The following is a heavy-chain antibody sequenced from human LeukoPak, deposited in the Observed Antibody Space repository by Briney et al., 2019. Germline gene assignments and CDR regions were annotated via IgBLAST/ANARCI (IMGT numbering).Heavy chain of an antibody. V-gene: IGHV5-51*01. D-gene: IGHD3-22*01. CDR1: AYSFTSYW. CDR3: ASYDSSRAYFDY. Sequence: GESLKISCKGSAYSFTSYWIGWVRQLPGEGLELMGIIYPGDSDTRYSPSFQGHVTITADKSISTAYLQWSSLKASDTAMYYCASYDSSRAYFDYWGQGTLVTVSS. J-gene: IGHJ4*02. CDR2: IYPGDSDT.